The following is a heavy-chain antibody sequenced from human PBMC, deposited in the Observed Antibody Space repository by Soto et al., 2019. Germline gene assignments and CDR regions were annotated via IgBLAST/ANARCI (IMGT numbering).Heavy chain of an antibody. D-gene: IGHD6-13*01. V-gene: IGHV4-4*07. CDR3: ARSNSGNYFFFGLDV. J-gene: IGHJ6*02. CDR2: IYTSGST. Sequence: SETLSLTCTVSGGSISSYYWSWIRQPAGKGLEWIGRIYTSGSTKYNPSLKSRVTMSVDTSKNQVSLKMRAVTAADTAVYYCARSNSGNYFFFGLDVWGQGTTVTVSS. CDR1: GGSISSYY.